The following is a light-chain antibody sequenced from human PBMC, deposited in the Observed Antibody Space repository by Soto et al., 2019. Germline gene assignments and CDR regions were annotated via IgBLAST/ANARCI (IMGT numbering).Light chain of an antibody. CDR2: DAS. J-gene: IGKJ1*01. CDR3: QQRSTTWT. V-gene: IGKV3-11*01. Sequence: EIVLTQSPATLSLSPGERATLSCRASQSVSSYLAWYQQKPGQAPRLLIYDASNRATGIPARFSGSGSGTDFTLTISSLEPEYFAVYYCQQRSTTWTFGEGTKVEIK. CDR1: QSVSSY.